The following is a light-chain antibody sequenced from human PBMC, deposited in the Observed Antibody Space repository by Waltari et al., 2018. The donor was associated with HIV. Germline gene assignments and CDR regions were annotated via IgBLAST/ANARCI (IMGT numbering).Light chain of an antibody. CDR3: QQYNNWPPKGLT. Sequence: ERVMTQSPATLSVSPGERSTLSCRPSQSVSSNLAWYQQKPGQAPRILIYGASTRASGIPARFSGSGSGTEFTLTISSLQSEDFAVYYCQQYNNWPPKGLTFGGGTKVEIK. CDR1: QSVSSN. J-gene: IGKJ4*01. V-gene: IGKV3-15*01. CDR2: GAS.